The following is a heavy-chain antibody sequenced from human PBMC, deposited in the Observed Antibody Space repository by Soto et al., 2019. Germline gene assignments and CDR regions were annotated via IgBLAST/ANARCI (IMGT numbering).Heavy chain of an antibody. Sequence: SETLSLTCTVSGGSISSGGYYWSWIRQHPGKGLEWIGYIYYSGSTYYNPSLKSRVTISVDTSKNQFSLKLSSVTAADTAVYYCARAQGSDIVVVPGFDYWGQGTLVTVS. J-gene: IGHJ4*02. CDR3: ARAQGSDIVVVPGFDY. CDR1: GGSISSGGYY. D-gene: IGHD2-2*01. CDR2: IYYSGST. V-gene: IGHV4-31*03.